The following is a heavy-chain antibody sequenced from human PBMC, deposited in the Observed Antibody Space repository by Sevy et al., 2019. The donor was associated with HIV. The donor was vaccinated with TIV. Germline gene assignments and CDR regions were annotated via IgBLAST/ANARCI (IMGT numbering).Heavy chain of an antibody. V-gene: IGHV3-21*01. CDR1: GFTFSSYS. Sequence: GGSLRLSCAASGFTFSSYSMNWVRQAPGKGLEWVSSISRSSSYIYHADSVKGRFTISRDNAKNSLYLQMNSLRAEDTAVYYCAKRLVSWDGMDVWGQGTTVTVSS. J-gene: IGHJ6*02. D-gene: IGHD3-10*01. CDR3: AKRLVSWDGMDV. CDR2: ISRSSSYI.